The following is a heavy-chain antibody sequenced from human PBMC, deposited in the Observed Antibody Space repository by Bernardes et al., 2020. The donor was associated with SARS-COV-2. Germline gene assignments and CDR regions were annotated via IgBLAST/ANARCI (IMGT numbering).Heavy chain of an antibody. V-gene: IGHV3-30-3*01. CDR2: ISYDGSNK. CDR3: ARGQSRNTIFGVVIIPVDYYGMDV. CDR1: GFTFSSYA. Sequence: GGSLRLSCAASGFTFSSYAMHWVRQAPGKGLEWVAVISYDGSNKYYADSVKGRFTISRDNSKNTLYLQMNSLRAEDTAVYYCARGQSRNTIFGVVIIPVDYYGMDVWGQGTTVTVSS. J-gene: IGHJ6*02. D-gene: IGHD3-3*01.